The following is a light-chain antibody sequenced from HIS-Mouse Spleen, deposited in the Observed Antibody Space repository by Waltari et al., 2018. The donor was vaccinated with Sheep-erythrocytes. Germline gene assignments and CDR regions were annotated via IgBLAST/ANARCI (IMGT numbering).Light chain of an antibody. V-gene: IGLV2-23*01. CDR1: SSDVGSYNL. J-gene: IGLJ3*02. Sequence: QSALTQPASVSGSPGQSITISCTGTSSDVGSYNLVSWYQQHPGKAPKLMIYEGSTRPSGVSNRCSGAKSGNTASLTIFGLQAEDEADYYCCSYAGSSTWVFGGGTKLTVL. CDR2: EGS. CDR3: CSYAGSSTWV.